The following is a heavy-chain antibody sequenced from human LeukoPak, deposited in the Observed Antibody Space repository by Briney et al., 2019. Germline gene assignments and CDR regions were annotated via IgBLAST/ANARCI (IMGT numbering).Heavy chain of an antibody. CDR2: INPNSGGT. Sequence: ASVKVSCKASGYTFTGYYMHWVRQAPGQGLEWMGRINPNSGGTNYAQKFQGWVTMTRDTSISTAYMELSRLRFDDTAVYYCARSNLALAGTGVLDWGQGTLVTVSS. V-gene: IGHV1-2*04. CDR1: GYTFTGYY. J-gene: IGHJ4*02. D-gene: IGHD6-19*01. CDR3: ARSNLALAGTGVLD.